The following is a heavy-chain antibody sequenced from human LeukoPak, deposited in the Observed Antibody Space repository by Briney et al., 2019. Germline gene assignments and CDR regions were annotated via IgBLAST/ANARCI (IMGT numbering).Heavy chain of an antibody. CDR3: ARKTVVGTYYHYGMDV. J-gene: IGHJ6*02. CDR1: GFTVSSNF. Sequence: GGSLRLSCAASGFTVSSNFMSWVRQAPGKGLEWVSVIYRGGSTYYADSVKGRFTISRDYAKNTLFLQMNSLRAEDTAVYYCARKTVVGTYYHYGMDVWGQGTTVTVSS. V-gene: IGHV3-66*01. CDR2: IYRGGST. D-gene: IGHD6-19*01.